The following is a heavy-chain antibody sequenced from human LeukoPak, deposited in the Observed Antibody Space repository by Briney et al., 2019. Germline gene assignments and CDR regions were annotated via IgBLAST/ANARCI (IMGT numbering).Heavy chain of an antibody. CDR1: GFTFSSYE. V-gene: IGHV3-48*03. CDR2: ISSSGSTI. D-gene: IGHD1-26*01. J-gene: IGHJ4*02. CDR3: ASGGIYYGAAFDF. Sequence: GGSLRLSCAASGFTFSSYEMNWVRQAPGKGLEWVSYISSSGSTIYYADSVKGRFTISRDNAKSSLYLQMNSLRAEDTALYYCASGGIYYGAAFDFWGQGSLVTVSA.